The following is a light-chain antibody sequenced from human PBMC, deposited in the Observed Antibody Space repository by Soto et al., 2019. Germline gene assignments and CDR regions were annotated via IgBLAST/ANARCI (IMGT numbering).Light chain of an antibody. CDR3: KQFNNVKPST. CDR2: GAS. Sequence: IIMTQSPATLSVSPGERATLSCRASQSVSSNLAWYQQKPGQAPRLLIYGASTRATGIPARFSGSGSGTEFTLTISSLQSEEFSVYYCKQFNNVKPSTVGQGTK. V-gene: IGKV3-15*01. J-gene: IGKJ1*01. CDR1: QSVSSN.